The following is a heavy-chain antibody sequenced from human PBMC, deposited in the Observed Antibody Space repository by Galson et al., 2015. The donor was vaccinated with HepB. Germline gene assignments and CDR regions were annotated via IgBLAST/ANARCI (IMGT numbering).Heavy chain of an antibody. CDR2: MSTRNSTT. CDR3: RSVYSTSPQYYFEY. CDR1: GFSFTTHS. J-gene: IGHJ4*02. Sequence: SLRLSCAASGFSFTTHSMDWVRQAPGKGLEWVSSMSTRNSTTYYADSVKGRFTISRDNAKKSLYLQMNSLRAEDTAVYYCRSVYSTSPQYYFEYWGQGTLVTVSS. V-gene: IGHV3-48*01. D-gene: IGHD6-6*01.